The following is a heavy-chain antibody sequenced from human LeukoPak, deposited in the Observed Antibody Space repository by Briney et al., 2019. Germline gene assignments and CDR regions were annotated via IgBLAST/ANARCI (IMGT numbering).Heavy chain of an antibody. D-gene: IGHD1-26*01. CDR3: ARGEWELLFFLDY. CDR1: GFTLSDYY. J-gene: IGHJ4*02. Sequence: GGSLRLSCVASGFTLSDYYMSWIRQAPGKGLEWISFISSSGSTKYYADSVKGRFTISRDTTQNSLFLQMNSLRAEDTAVYYCARGEWELLFFLDYWGQGTLVTVSS. CDR2: ISSSGSTK. V-gene: IGHV3-11*04.